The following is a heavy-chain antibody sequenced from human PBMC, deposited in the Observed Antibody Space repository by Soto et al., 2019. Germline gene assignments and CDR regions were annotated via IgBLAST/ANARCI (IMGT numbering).Heavy chain of an antibody. Sequence: QITLKESGPTLVKPTQTLTLTCTFSGFSLTTRGVGVGWIRQPPGKALECLALIYWDDDKRYSPSLQSRPSVTKDTSKNPVVLTMTNVDPVDTATYYCAHIPNYYQYDWFDPWGQGTLVSVSS. J-gene: IGHJ5*02. D-gene: IGHD3-16*01. CDR3: AHIPNYYQYDWFDP. CDR1: GFSLTTRGVG. CDR2: IYWDDDK. V-gene: IGHV2-5*02.